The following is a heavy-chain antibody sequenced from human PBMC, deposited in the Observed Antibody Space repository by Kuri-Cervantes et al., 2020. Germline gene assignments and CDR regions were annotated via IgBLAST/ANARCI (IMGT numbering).Heavy chain of an antibody. Sequence: SETLSLTCAVYGGSFSGYFWSWIRQPPGKGLEWIGEINHSGSTNYNPSLKSRVTISVDTSKNQFSLKLSSVTAADTAVYYCARGYSSGWYGYWGQGTLVTVSS. CDR2: INHSGST. CDR1: GGSFSGYF. J-gene: IGHJ4*02. D-gene: IGHD6-19*01. V-gene: IGHV4-34*01. CDR3: ARGYSSGWYGY.